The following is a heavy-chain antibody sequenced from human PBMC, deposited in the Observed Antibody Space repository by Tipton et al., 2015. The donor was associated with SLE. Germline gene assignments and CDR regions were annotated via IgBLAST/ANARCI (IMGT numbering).Heavy chain of an antibody. CDR2: IYHSGST. J-gene: IGHJ4*02. Sequence: TLSLTCAVSGGSISGGGYSWSWIRQPPGKGLEWIGYIYHSGSTYYNPSLKSRVTISVDRSKNQFSLKLSSVTAADTAVYYRARKKGAIAAFDYWGQGTLVTVSS. D-gene: IGHD1-26*01. CDR3: ARKKGAIAAFDY. CDR1: GGSISGGGYS. V-gene: IGHV4-30-2*01.